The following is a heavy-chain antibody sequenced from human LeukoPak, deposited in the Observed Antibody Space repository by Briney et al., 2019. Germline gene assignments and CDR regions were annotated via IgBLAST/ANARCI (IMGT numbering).Heavy chain of an antibody. CDR3: AREGNYYYDSSGSLDY. V-gene: IGHV3-33*01. CDR1: GFTFSSYG. Sequence: GRSLRLSCAASGFTFSSYGMHWVRQAPGKGLEWVAVIWCDGSNKYYADSVKGRFTISRDNSKNTLYLQMNSLRAEDTAVYYCAREGNYYYDSSGSLDYWGQGTLVTVSS. D-gene: IGHD3-22*01. CDR2: IWCDGSNK. J-gene: IGHJ4*02.